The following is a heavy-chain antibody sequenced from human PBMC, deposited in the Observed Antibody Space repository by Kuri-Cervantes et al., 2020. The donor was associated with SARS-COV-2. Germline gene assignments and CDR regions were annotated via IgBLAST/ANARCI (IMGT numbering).Heavy chain of an antibody. J-gene: IGHJ4*02. V-gene: IGHV1-69*05. CDR1: GGTFSNYA. CDR3: ASLGDAGDLSPPFDY. CDR2: IIPIFGTA. D-gene: IGHD3-16*01. Sequence: KVSCKASGGTFSNYAISWVRQAPGQGLEWMGGIIPIFGTANYAQKFQGRVTITTDESTSTAYMELSSLRSEDTAVYYCASLGDAGDLSPPFDYWGQGTLVTVSS.